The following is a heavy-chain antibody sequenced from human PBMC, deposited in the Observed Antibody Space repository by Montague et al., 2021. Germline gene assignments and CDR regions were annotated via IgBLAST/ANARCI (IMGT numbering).Heavy chain of an antibody. J-gene: IGHJ5*02. CDR2: ITSGGST. V-gene: IGHV3-23*01. CDR1: GFPFSSYA. D-gene: IGHD4-17*01. Sequence: SLRLSCAASGFPFSSYAMSWVRQAPGKGLKWVSSITSGGSTNYEDSATGRLTITSDDSKNTLYLQLNSKRAADTAVDYCTKDQDDYGDYVDWVDTWGQGTLVTVSS. CDR3: TKDQDDYGDYVDWVDT.